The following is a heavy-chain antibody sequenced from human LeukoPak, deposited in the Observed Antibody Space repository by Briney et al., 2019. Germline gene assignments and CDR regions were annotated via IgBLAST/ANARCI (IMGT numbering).Heavy chain of an antibody. J-gene: IGHJ6*02. CDR1: GFTFSGYT. V-gene: IGHV3-64*01. CDR3: ARPIYGSADYNGMDV. Sequence: GGSLRLSCAASGFTFSGYTMHWVRQAPGKRLEYVSGISNNGGSTFYANSVKGRFTISRDNSKNTMYLQMGSLRADDMAVYYCARPIYGSADYNGMDVWGQGTTVTVSS. CDR2: ISNNGGST. D-gene: IGHD3-10*01.